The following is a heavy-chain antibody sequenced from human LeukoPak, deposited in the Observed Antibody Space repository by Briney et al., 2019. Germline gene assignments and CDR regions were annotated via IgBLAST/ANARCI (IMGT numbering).Heavy chain of an antibody. CDR1: GFTFSSYA. D-gene: IGHD2-15*01. V-gene: IGHV3-30-3*01. CDR3: ARAGDCSGGSCCSSSSHYYYYYGMDV. Sequence: GGSLRLSCAASGFTFSSYAMHWVRQAPGKGLEWVAVISYDGSNKYYADSVKGRFTISRDNSKNTLYLQMNSLRAENTAVYYCARAGDCSGGSCCSSSSHYYYYYGMDVWGQGTTVTVSS. CDR2: ISYDGSNK. J-gene: IGHJ6*02.